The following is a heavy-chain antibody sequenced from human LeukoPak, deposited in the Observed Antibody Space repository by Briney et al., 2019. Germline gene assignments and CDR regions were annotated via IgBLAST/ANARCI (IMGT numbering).Heavy chain of an antibody. CDR3: ARGKGLKAYYYYYMDV. CDR2: ISAYNGNT. CDR1: GYTFSTYA. Sequence: ASVKVSCKTSGYTFSTYAMNWVRQAPGQGLEWMGWISAYNGNTNYAQKLQGRVTMTTDTSTSTAYMELRSLRSDDTAVYYCARGKGLKAYYYYYMDVWGKGTTVTVSS. J-gene: IGHJ6*03. V-gene: IGHV1-18*01.